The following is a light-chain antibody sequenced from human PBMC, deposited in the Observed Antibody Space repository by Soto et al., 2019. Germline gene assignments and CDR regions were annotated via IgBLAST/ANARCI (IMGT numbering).Light chain of an antibody. Sequence: EIVMTQSPGTLSVSPGERATLSCRASQSVSSNLSWYQQKPGQAPRLLIYGASTRATGIPARFSGSGSGREFTLTISSLQAEDVAVYYCQQYNSWPPLTFGGGTKVEIK. V-gene: IGKV3-15*01. CDR2: GAS. CDR1: QSVSSN. CDR3: QQYNSWPPLT. J-gene: IGKJ4*01.